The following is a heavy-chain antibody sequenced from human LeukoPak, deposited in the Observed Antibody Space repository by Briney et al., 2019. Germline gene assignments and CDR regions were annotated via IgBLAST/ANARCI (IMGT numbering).Heavy chain of an antibody. D-gene: IGHD6-19*01. CDR3: ARDPAVAGTEGYFDY. V-gene: IGHV3-33*01. CDR2: IWYDGSNK. CDR1: GFTFSSYV. Sequence: GGSLRLSCAASGFTFSSYVMHWVRQAPGKGLEGVAVIWYDGSNKYYADSVKGRFTISRDNSKNTLYLQMNSLRAEDTAVYYCARDPAVAGTEGYFDYWGQGTLVTVSS. J-gene: IGHJ4*02.